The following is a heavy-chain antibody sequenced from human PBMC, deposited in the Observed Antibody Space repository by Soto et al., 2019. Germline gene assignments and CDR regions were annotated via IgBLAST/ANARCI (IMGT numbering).Heavy chain of an antibody. D-gene: IGHD2-2*02. V-gene: IGHV1-69*13. CDR1: GGTFSSYA. Sequence: SVKVSCKASGGTFSSYAISWVRQAPGQGLEWTGGIIPIFGTANYAQKFQGRVTITADESTSTAYMELSSLRSEDTAVYYCARADCSSTSCYKGGVYYGMDVWGQGTTVTVSS. CDR3: ARADCSSTSCYKGGVYYGMDV. CDR2: IIPIFGTA. J-gene: IGHJ6*02.